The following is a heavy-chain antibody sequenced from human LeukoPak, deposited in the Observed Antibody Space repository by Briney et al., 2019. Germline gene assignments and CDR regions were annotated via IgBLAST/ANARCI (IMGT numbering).Heavy chain of an antibody. Sequence: SETLSLTCAVSGYSISSGYYWGWIRQPPGKGLEWSGSIYFSGGTYYNPSLKSRVPISVDTSKNQFSLKLSSVTAADTAVYYCARVATTTNPPQRPFDYWGQGTLVTVSS. J-gene: IGHJ4*02. CDR2: IYFSGGT. CDR3: ARVATTTNPPQRPFDY. V-gene: IGHV4-38-2*01. CDR1: GYSISSGYY. D-gene: IGHD5-12*01.